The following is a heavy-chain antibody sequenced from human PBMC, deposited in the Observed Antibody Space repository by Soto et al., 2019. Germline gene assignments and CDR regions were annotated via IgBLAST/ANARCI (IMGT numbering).Heavy chain of an antibody. CDR2: IYATGTT. CDR3: VRDGTKTLRDWFDP. D-gene: IGHD1-1*01. CDR1: GASISGFY. V-gene: IGHV4-4*07. Sequence: SETLSLTCTVSGASISGFYWSCIRKSAGKGLEWIGRIYATGTTDYNPSLKSRVMMSVDTSNKQFSMKLRSVTAADTAVYYCVRDGTKTLRDWFDPWGQVISVTVPS. J-gene: IGHJ5*02.